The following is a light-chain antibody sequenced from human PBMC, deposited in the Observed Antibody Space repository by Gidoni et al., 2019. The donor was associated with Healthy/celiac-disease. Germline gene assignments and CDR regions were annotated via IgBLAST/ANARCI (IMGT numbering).Light chain of an antibody. J-gene: IGKJ1*01. V-gene: IGKV3-11*01. Sequence: DIVLTQSPATLSLSPGERATLSCRPSQSVSSYLAWYQQKPGQAPRLLIYDASNRATGIPARFSGSGSGTDFTLTISSLEPEDFAVYYCQQRSNWPWTFGQGTKVEIK. CDR1: QSVSSY. CDR3: QQRSNWPWT. CDR2: DAS.